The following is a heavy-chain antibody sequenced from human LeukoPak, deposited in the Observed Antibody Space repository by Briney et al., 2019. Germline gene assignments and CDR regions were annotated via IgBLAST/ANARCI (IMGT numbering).Heavy chain of an antibody. D-gene: IGHD3-16*02. J-gene: IGHJ4*02. CDR3: AREKLYDYVWGSYRSHLAYFDY. CDR2: ISYDGSNK. CDR1: GFTFSLYA. V-gene: IGHV3-30-3*01. Sequence: GGSLRLSCAASGFTFSLYAIHWVRQAPGKGLEWVAVISYDGSNKYYADSVKGRLTISRDNSKNTLYLQMNSLRAEDTAVYYCAREKLYDYVWGSYRSHLAYFDYWGQGTLVTVSS.